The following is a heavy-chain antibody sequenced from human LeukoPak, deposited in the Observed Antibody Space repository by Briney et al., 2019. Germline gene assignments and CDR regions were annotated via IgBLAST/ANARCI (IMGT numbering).Heavy chain of an antibody. CDR3: ARVDSSGWSYNWFDP. D-gene: IGHD6-19*01. Sequence: PSETLSLTCTVSGGSISRYYWSWIRQPPGKGLEWIGYIYYSGSTNYNPSLKSRVTISVDTSKNQFSLKLSSVTAADTAVYYCARVDSSGWSYNWFDPWGQGTLVTVSS. CDR1: GGSISRYY. V-gene: IGHV4-59*01. J-gene: IGHJ5*02. CDR2: IYYSGST.